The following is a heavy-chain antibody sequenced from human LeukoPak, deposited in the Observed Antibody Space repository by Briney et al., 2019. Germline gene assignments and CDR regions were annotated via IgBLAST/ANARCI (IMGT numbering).Heavy chain of an antibody. CDR1: GGSISSSSYY. V-gene: IGHV4-39*02. CDR2: IYYSGST. D-gene: IGHD3-22*01. J-gene: IGHJ4*02. Sequence: SETLSLTCTVSGGSISSSSYYWGWIRQPPGKGLEWIGSIYYSGSTYYNPSLKSRVTISVDTSKNQFSLKLSSVTAADTAVYYCARDKGYYYDSSGYWHAFDYWGQGTLVTVSS. CDR3: ARDKGYYYDSSGYWHAFDY.